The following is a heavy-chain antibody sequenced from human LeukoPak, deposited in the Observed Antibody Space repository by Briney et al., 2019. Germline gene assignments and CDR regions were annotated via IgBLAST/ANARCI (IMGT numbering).Heavy chain of an antibody. CDR1: GGTFSNYA. D-gene: IGHD1-1*01. CDR2: INPNSGGT. Sequence: ASVKVSCKASGGTFSNYAISWVRQAPGQGLQWMGGINPNSGGTNYAQKFQGRVTMTRDTSISTAYMELSRLRSDDTAVYYCAREGAQGPGTTYWFDPWGQGTLVTVSS. V-gene: IGHV1-2*02. CDR3: AREGAQGPGTTYWFDP. J-gene: IGHJ5*02.